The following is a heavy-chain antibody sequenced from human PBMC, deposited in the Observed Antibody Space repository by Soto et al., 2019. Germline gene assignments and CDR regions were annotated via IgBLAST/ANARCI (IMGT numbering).Heavy chain of an antibody. J-gene: IGHJ6*04. CDR1: GYTFTAYY. D-gene: IGHD3-10*01. V-gene: IGHV1-2*02. CDR2: INTKFGDT. Sequence: QVQLVQSGAEVKEPGDSVRVSCEASGYTFTAYYIHWVRQVPGQGLEWMGWINTKFGDTTYAQDLQGRITMSRDMSISTVTMELSRLTSDDTAIYYCARNMDYFYGPGSGNGHGVWGEGTAVTVFS. CDR3: ARNMDYFYGPGSGNGHGV.